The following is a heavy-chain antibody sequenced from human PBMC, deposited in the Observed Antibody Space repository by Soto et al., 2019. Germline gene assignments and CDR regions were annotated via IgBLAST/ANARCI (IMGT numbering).Heavy chain of an antibody. J-gene: IGHJ6*02. Sequence: SVKVSCKASGGTFSSYAISWVRQAPGQGLEWMGGIIPIFGTANYAQKFQGRVTITADKSTSTAYMELSSLRSEDTAVYYCARHPAAKGYYYYYGMDVWGQGTTVTVSS. D-gene: IGHD2-2*01. CDR2: IIPIFGTA. CDR3: ARHPAAKGYYYYYGMDV. CDR1: GGTFSSYA. V-gene: IGHV1-69*06.